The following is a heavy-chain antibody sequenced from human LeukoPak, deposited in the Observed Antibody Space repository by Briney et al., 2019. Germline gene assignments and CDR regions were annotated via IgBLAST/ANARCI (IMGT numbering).Heavy chain of an antibody. D-gene: IGHD3-22*01. J-gene: IGHJ4*02. Sequence: GGSLRLSCAASGFTFSNYWMDWVRQSPGKGLEWVANIRQDGNEKYYLDSVKGRFTISRDNAKNSLYLQRNSLRAEDTAVYYCANYYYDSTSYPYWGQGTLVTVSS. CDR2: IRQDGNEK. V-gene: IGHV3-7*01. CDR1: GFTFSNYW. CDR3: ANYYYDSTSYPY.